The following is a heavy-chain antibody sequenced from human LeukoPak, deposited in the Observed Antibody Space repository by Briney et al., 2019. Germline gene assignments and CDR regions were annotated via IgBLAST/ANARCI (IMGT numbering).Heavy chain of an antibody. J-gene: IGHJ3*02. CDR1: GGSFSGYY. D-gene: IGHD5-18*01. Sequence: ASETLSLTCAVYGGSFSGYYWSWIRQPPGKGLEWIGEINHSGSTNYNPSLKSRVTISVDTSKNQFSLKLSSVTAADTAVYYCARRPFEAMDDAFDIWGQGTMVTVSS. CDR2: INHSGST. CDR3: ARRPFEAMDDAFDI. V-gene: IGHV4-34*01.